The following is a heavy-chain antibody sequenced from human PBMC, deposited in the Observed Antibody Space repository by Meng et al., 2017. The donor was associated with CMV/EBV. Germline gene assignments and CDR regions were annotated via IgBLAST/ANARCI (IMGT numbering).Heavy chain of an antibody. V-gene: IGHV1-69*05. J-gene: IGHJ4*02. D-gene: IGHD6-13*01. CDR1: GGTFSSYA. Sequence: SVKVSCKASGGTFSSYAISWVRQAPGQGLEWMGGIIPIFGTANYAQKFQGRVTITTDESTSTAYMELSSLRSEDTAVYYCARVGYSSSPQWLTSNGQYYFDYWGQGTLVTVSS. CDR3: ARVGYSSSPQWLTSNGQYYFDY. CDR2: IIPIFGTA.